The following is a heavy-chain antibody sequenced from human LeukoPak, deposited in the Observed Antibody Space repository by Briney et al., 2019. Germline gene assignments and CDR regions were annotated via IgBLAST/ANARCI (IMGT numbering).Heavy chain of an antibody. Sequence: PSETLSLTCTVSGGSISSYYWSWIRQPPGKGLEWIGYIYYSGSTNYNPSLKSRVTISVDTSKNQFSLKLSSVTAADTAVYYCARHKRPTNTNWRGKGTYWYFDLWGRGTLVTVSS. CDR2: IYYSGST. J-gene: IGHJ2*01. CDR3: ARHKRPTNTNWRGKGTYWYFDL. CDR1: GGSISSYY. D-gene: IGHD7-27*01. V-gene: IGHV4-59*08.